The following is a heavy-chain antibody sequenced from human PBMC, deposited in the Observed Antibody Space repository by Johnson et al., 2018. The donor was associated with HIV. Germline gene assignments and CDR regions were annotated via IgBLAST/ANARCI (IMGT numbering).Heavy chain of an antibody. CDR3: AKPQPPMVVVTATVEGEAFDI. V-gene: IGHV3-7*02. Sequence: EVQLVESGGGLVQPGGSLRLSCAASGFTFSSYDMHWVRQATGKGLEWVANIKQDGSEKYSVDSVKGRFTISRDNAKNSLFLQMNSLRAEDTAVYYCAKPQPPMVVVTATVEGEAFDIWGQGTMVTVSS. D-gene: IGHD2-21*02. J-gene: IGHJ3*02. CDR1: GFTFSSYD. CDR2: IKQDGSEK.